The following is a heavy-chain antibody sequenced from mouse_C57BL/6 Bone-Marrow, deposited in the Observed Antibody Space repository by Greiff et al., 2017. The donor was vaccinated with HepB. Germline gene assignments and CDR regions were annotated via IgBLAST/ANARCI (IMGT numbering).Heavy chain of an antibody. J-gene: IGHJ2*01. CDR2: IHPNSGST. V-gene: IGHV1-64*01. CDR1: GYTFTSYW. CDR3: ARRGIYYDYVDY. Sequence: VQLQQPGAELVKPGASVKLSCKASGYTFTSYWMHWVKQRPGQGLEWIGMIHPNSGSTNYNEKFKSKATLTVDKSSSTAYMQLSSLTSEDSAVYYCARRGIYYDYVDYWGQGTTLTVSS. D-gene: IGHD2-4*01.